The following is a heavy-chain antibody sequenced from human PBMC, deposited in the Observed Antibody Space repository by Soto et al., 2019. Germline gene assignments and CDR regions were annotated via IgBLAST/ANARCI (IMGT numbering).Heavy chain of an antibody. J-gene: IGHJ5*02. Sequence: SETLSLTCTVSGGSISSSSYYWGWIRQPPGKGLEWIGSIYYSGSTYYNPSLKSRVIISVDTPNNQFSLKLSSVTAADTAVYYCARQYYYGSGSYSWGWFDPWGQGTLVTVSS. D-gene: IGHD3-10*01. CDR1: GGSISSSSYY. V-gene: IGHV4-39*01. CDR3: ARQYYYGSGSYSWGWFDP. CDR2: IYYSGST.